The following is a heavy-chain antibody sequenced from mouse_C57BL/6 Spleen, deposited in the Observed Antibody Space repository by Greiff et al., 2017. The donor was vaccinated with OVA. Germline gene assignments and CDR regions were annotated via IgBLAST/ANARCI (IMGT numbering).Heavy chain of an antibody. CDR2: ISSGSSTI. CDR3: ATVVATDFDD. D-gene: IGHD1-1*01. Sequence: EVKLVESGGGLVKPGGSLKLSCAASGFTFSDYGMHWVRQAPAKGLEWVAYISSGSSTIYYADTVKGRFTISRDNAKNTLFLQMTSLRSEDTAMYYCATVVATDFDDWGQGTTLTVSS. J-gene: IGHJ2*01. CDR1: GFTFSDYG. V-gene: IGHV5-17*01.